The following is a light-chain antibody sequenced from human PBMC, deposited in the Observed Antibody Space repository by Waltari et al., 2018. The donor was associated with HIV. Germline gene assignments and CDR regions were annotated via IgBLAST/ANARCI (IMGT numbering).Light chain of an antibody. Sequence: DIQMTQSPSSLSASVGDRVTITCRASQSISTYLCWYQQKPGKAPKLLSCGASSLQRGVPSRFSGSGSRTDFTLTIISLQPEDFATYYCQESYSAPFTFGPGTKVD. CDR1: QSISTY. CDR2: GAS. V-gene: IGKV1-39*01. J-gene: IGKJ3*01. CDR3: QESYSAPFT.